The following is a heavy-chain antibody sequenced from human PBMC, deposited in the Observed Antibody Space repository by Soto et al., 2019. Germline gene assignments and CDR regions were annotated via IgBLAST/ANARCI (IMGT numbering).Heavy chain of an antibody. D-gene: IGHD6-19*01. J-gene: IGHJ6*02. CDR1: GGTFSSYA. Sequence: QVQLVQAGAEVKKPGSSVKVSCKASGGTFSSYAISWVRQAPGQGLEWMGGIISIFGTANYAQKFHGRVTITADESTSTAYMELSSLRSEDTSVYYCARDRGRVAVASYGMDVWGQGTTVTVSS. V-gene: IGHV1-69*01. CDR2: IISIFGTA. CDR3: ARDRGRVAVASYGMDV.